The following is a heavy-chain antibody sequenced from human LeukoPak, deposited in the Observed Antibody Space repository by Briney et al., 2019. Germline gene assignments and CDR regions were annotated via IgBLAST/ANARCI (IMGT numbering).Heavy chain of an antibody. CDR2: IRSSGAGT. V-gene: IGHV3-23*01. CDR1: GFTFSRHA. D-gene: IGHD6-13*01. Sequence: GGSLRLSCAASGFTFSRHAMSWDRQAPGKGLEWVSAIRSSGAGTYYADSVKGRFTISRDNAKNSLYLQMNSLRAEDTAVYYCARDSSWYGGGFDYWGQGTLVTVSS. J-gene: IGHJ4*02. CDR3: ARDSSWYGGGFDY.